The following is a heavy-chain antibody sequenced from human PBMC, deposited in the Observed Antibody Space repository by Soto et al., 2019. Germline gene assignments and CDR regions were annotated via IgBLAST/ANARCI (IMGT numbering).Heavy chain of an antibody. J-gene: IGHJ6*02. CDR3: ARDPSMVRGVSSYHYGMDV. CDR2: IIPIFGTA. Sequence: GASVKVSCKASGGTFSSYAISWVRQAPGQGLEWMGGIIPIFGTANYAQKFQGRVTITADESTSTAYMELSSLRSEDTAVYYCARDPSMVRGVSSYHYGMDVWGQGTTVTVSS. CDR1: GGTFSSYA. D-gene: IGHD3-10*01. V-gene: IGHV1-69*13.